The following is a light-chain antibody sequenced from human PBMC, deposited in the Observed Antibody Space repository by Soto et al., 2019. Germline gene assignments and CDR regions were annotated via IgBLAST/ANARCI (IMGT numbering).Light chain of an antibody. CDR1: QSVNFR. CDR3: QQYDDWPPM. Sequence: EIVVTQSPGTLSVSAGERVSISCKASQSVNFRLAWYQQKPGQAPRLLIYSGSSRDTGIPPRFSGSGSGTDFTLTISSLQPEDFGVYYCQQYDDWPPMFGPGTKVEIK. CDR2: SGS. J-gene: IGKJ1*01. V-gene: IGKV3-15*01.